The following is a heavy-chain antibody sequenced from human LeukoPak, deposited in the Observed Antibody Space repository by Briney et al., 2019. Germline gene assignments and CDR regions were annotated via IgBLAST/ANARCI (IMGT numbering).Heavy chain of an antibody. J-gene: IGHJ5*02. D-gene: IGHD6-19*01. CDR3: ARAVAGTHWFDP. V-gene: IGHV3-21*01. Sequence: PGGSLRLSCAASGFTFSSYSMNWVRQAPGKGLEWVSSISSSSSYIYYADPVKGRFTISRDNAKNSLYLQMNSLRAEDTAVYYCARAVAGTHWFDPWGQGTLVSVSS. CDR1: GFTFSSYS. CDR2: ISSSSSYI.